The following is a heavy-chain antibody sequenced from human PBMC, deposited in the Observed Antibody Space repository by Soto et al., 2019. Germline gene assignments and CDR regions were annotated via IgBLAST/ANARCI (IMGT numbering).Heavy chain of an antibody. D-gene: IGHD3-10*01. CDR2: ISSGGSSI. Sequence: PGGSLRLSCAASGFTFSDYYMTWIRQAPGKGLEWVSYISSGGSSIYYADSVKVRFTISRDNAKNSLYLQMNSLRAEDTARYYCAGLASGTIIRGAPNLWAQPTLVTV. CDR3: AGLASGTIIRGAPNL. J-gene: IGHJ5*02. CDR1: GFTFSDYY. V-gene: IGHV3-11*01.